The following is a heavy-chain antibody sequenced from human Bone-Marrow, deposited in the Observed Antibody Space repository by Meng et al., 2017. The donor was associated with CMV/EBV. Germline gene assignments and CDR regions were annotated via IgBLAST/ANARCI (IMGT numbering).Heavy chain of an antibody. V-gene: IGHV1-2*02. CDR3: ARYARIAARPGWFDP. D-gene: IGHD6-6*01. CDR1: GYTFTGYY. Sequence: ASVKVSCKASGYTFTGYYMHWVRQAPGQGLEWMGWINPNSGGTNYAQKFQGRVTMTRDTSISTAYMELSRLRSDDTAVYYCARYARIAARPGWFDPWGQGTLVTVPS. J-gene: IGHJ5*02. CDR2: INPNSGGT.